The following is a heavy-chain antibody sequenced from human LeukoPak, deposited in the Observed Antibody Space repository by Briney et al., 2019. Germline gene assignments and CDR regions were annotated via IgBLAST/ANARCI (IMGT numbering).Heavy chain of an antibody. D-gene: IGHD3-22*01. J-gene: IGHJ4*02. Sequence: GGSLRLSCAASGFTFSSYAMSWVRQAPGKGLEWISAFSGSGGGTYYADSVKGRFTISRDNAKNSLYLQLNSLGAEDTAVYYCATTTTRYDSSGYNLFDYWGQGTLVTVSS. CDR3: ATTTTRYDSSGYNLFDY. V-gene: IGHV3-23*01. CDR1: GFTFSSYA. CDR2: FSGSGGGT.